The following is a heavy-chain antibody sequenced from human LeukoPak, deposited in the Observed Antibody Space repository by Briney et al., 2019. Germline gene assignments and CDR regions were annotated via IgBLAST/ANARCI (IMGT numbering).Heavy chain of an antibody. V-gene: IGHV3-23*01. CDR3: AKDSTRRVGASGTAPDY. D-gene: IGHD1-26*01. Sequence: GGSLRLSCAASGFTFSSYAMSWVRQAPGKGLEWVSAISGSGGSTYYADSVKGRFTISRDNSKNTLYLQMNSLRAEDTAVYYCAKDSTRRVGASGTAPDYWGQGTLVTVSS. CDR1: GFTFSSYA. CDR2: ISGSGGST. J-gene: IGHJ4*02.